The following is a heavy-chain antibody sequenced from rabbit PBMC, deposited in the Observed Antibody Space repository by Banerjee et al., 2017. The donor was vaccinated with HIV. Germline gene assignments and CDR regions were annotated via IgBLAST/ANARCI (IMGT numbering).Heavy chain of an antibody. D-gene: IGHD7-1*01. Sequence: QAQLEESGGGLVKPEGSLTLTCKASGIDFSSYYYICWVRQAPGKGLELIACIYTGSSGRTYYASWAKGRFTITRSTSLNTVDLKMTSLTAADTATYFCARDRDTGDSELSFKLWGQGTLVTVS. CDR3: ARDRDTGDSELSFKL. J-gene: IGHJ4*01. CDR1: GIDFSSYYY. V-gene: IGHV1S43*01. CDR2: IYTGSSGRT.